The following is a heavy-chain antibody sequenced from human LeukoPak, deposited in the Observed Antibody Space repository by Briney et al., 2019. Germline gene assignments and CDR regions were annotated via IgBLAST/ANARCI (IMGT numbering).Heavy chain of an antibody. D-gene: IGHD6-13*01. CDR3: ARFSRSWYGQLDY. Sequence: SETLSLTCTVSGGSISSYYWSWIRQPPGKGLEWIGYIYYSGSTNYNPSPKSRVTISVDTSKNQFSLKLSSVTAADTAVYYCARFSRSWYGQLDYWGQGTLVTVSS. CDR2: IYYSGST. CDR1: GGSISSYY. J-gene: IGHJ4*02. V-gene: IGHV4-59*01.